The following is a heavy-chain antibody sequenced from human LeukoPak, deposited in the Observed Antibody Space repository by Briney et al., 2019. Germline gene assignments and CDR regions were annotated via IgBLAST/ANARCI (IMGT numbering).Heavy chain of an antibody. CDR2: ISGSGDST. CDR1: GFTFSSYG. V-gene: IGHV3-23*01. Sequence: GGSRRLSCAASGFTFSSYGMSWVRQAPGKGLEWVSAISGSGDSTDYADSVKGRITISRDNSRNTLYLQMNSLRVEDTAVYYCAKSIGSSGWYPFDYWGQGTLVTVSS. CDR3: AKSIGSSGWYPFDY. J-gene: IGHJ4*02. D-gene: IGHD6-19*01.